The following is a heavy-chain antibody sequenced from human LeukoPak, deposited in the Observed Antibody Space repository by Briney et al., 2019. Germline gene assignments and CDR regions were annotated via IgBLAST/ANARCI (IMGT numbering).Heavy chain of an antibody. Sequence: GGSLRLSCAASGFTFFTYSMHWVRQAPGKGLEWLAVSSFDENKYYADSVRGRFTISRDNSKNTVYLQMDSLRPEDTAIYYCARDLIVVVPAAINNWFDPWGQGTLVTVSS. J-gene: IGHJ5*02. CDR2: SSFDENK. D-gene: IGHD2-2*02. CDR1: GFTFFTYS. V-gene: IGHV3-30*03. CDR3: ARDLIVVVPAAINNWFDP.